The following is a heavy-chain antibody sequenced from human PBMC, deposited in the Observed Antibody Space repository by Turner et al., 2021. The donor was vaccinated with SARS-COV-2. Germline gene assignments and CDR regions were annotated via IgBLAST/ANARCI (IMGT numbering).Heavy chain of an antibody. CDR3: ARDEGEIAAAGIVYYYGMDV. Sequence: QVQLVQSGAEVKKPGSSVKVSCKASEGTFSSYTISWVRQAPGQGLEWMGRIIPILGIAKYAQKLQGRVTITADKSTSTAYMELSSLRSEDTAVYYCARDEGEIAAAGIVYYYGMDVWGQGTTVTVSS. J-gene: IGHJ6*02. V-gene: IGHV1-69*08. CDR2: IIPILGIA. D-gene: IGHD6-13*01. CDR1: EGTFSSYT.